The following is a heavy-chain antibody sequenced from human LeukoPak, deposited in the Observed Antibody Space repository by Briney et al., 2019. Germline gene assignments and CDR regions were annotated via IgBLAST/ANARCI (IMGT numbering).Heavy chain of an antibody. CDR3: VRFKSREVPTN. J-gene: IGHJ4*02. CDR2: ISSNSSYI. Sequence: GGSLRLSCAASGFTFSNYRVNWVRQTPGKGLEWVSFISSNSSYIYYADSVKGRFTISRDNAKNSLYLQMNSLRADDTAVYYCVRFKSREVPTNWGQGTLVTVSS. CDR1: GFTFSNYR. V-gene: IGHV3-21*01. D-gene: IGHD5-24*01.